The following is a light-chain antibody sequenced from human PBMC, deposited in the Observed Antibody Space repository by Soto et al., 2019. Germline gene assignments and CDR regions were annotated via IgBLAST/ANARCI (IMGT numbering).Light chain of an antibody. CDR2: FAS. CDR1: QSVSGD. Sequence: EVVMTHSPATLSVSPCERATLSFSASQSVSGDYIAWYQQRPGQAPRLLMYFASTRATAVPARFTASGSGTEFTLTISSLQSDDFAVYCCQQYNNWPRTFGQGTKVDIK. CDR3: QQYNNWPRT. J-gene: IGKJ1*01. V-gene: IGKV3-15*01.